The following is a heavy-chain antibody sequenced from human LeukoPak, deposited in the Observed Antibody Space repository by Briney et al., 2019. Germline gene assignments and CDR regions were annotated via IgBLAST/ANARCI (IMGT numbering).Heavy chain of an antibody. CDR3: ARHAVAGWAYYYYMDV. Sequence: TSETLSLTCTVSGGSISSYYWSWIRQPPGKGLEWIGYIYTSGSTNYNPSLKSRVTISVDTSKTQFSLKLSSVTAADTAVYYCARHAVAGWAYYYYMDVWSKGTTVTVS. V-gene: IGHV4-4*09. CDR2: IYTSGST. CDR1: GGSISSYY. J-gene: IGHJ6*03. D-gene: IGHD6-19*01.